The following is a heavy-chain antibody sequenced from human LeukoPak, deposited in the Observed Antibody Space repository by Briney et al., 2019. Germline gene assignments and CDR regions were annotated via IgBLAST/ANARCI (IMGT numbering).Heavy chain of an antibody. J-gene: IGHJ4*02. Sequence: SETLSLTRTVSGGSISSYYWSWIRQPPGKGLEWIGYIYYSGSTNYNPSLKSRVTISVDTSKNQFSLKLSSVTAADTAVYYCARGPPRYNWNDATAYFDYWGQGTLVTVSS. CDR1: GGSISSYY. D-gene: IGHD1-20*01. V-gene: IGHV4-59*01. CDR3: ARGPPRYNWNDATAYFDY. CDR2: IYYSGST.